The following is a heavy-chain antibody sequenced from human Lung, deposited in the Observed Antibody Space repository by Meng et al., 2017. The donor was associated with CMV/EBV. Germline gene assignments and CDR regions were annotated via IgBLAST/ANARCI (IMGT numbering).Heavy chain of an antibody. CDR2: ISSSGSTI. V-gene: IGHV3-11*04. CDR3: ARSSTQTGITPTPFDY. Sequence: GFTFSDYYMSWIRQAPGKGLEWVSYISSSGSTIYYADSVKGRFTISRDNAKNSLYLQMNSLRAEDTAVYYCARSSTQTGITPTPFDYWGQGTLVTVSS. D-gene: IGHD1-7*01. J-gene: IGHJ4*02. CDR1: GFTFSDYY.